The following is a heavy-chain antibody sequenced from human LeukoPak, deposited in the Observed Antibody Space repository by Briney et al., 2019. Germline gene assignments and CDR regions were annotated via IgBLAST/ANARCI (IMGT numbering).Heavy chain of an antibody. J-gene: IGHJ4*02. Sequence: PSETLSLTCTVSGGSISSGGYYWRWIRQHPGKGLEWIGYIYYSGSTYYNPSLKSRVTISVDTSKNQFSLKLSSVTAADTAVYYCARAGSNYFDYWGQGTLVTVSS. CDR2: IYYSGST. CDR1: GGSISSGGYY. CDR3: ARAGSNYFDY. V-gene: IGHV4-31*03. D-gene: IGHD3-10*01.